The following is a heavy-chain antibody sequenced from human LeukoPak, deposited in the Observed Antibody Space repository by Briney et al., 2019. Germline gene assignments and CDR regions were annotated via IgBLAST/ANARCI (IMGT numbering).Heavy chain of an antibody. Sequence: ASVKVSCKASGYTFTGHYMHWLRQAPEQGLEWMGWINPNNGGTNYAQKFQGRVTVTRDTSISTAYMELSRLRSDDTAVYYCARILGIYDGSGSYPRFDPWGQGTLVTVSS. CDR2: INPNNGGT. CDR3: ARILGIYDGSGSYPRFDP. J-gene: IGHJ5*02. D-gene: IGHD3-10*01. V-gene: IGHV1-2*02. CDR1: GYTFTGHY.